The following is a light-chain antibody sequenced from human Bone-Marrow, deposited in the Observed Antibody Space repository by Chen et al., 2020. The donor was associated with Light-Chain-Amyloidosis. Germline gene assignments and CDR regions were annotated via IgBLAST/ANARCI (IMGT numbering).Light chain of an antibody. CDR1: ESVSTSH. Sequence: EIVLTQSPGTLSLSPGERATLSCRASESVSTSHLSWYQQKPGQSPRLLIYGASSRATGIPDRFIGSGSGTEFTLTISRLEPEDFAVYYCQQYGGSPAYTFGQGTKLEMK. V-gene: IGKV3-20*01. CDR2: GAS. J-gene: IGKJ2*01. CDR3: QQYGGSPAYT.